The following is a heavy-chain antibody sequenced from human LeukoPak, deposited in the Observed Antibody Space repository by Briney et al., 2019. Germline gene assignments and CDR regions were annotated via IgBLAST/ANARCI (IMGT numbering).Heavy chain of an antibody. CDR3: AKTDEYCSGGSCYPENWFDP. CDR1: GFTFSSYG. D-gene: IGHD2-15*01. CDR2: IRYDGSNK. V-gene: IGHV3-30*02. J-gene: IGHJ5*02. Sequence: PGGSLRLSCAASGFTFSSYGMHWVRQAPGKGLEWVAFIRYDGSNKYYADSVKGRFTISRDNSKNTLYLQMNSLRAEDTAVYYCAKTDEYCSGGSCYPENWFDPWGQGTLVTVSS.